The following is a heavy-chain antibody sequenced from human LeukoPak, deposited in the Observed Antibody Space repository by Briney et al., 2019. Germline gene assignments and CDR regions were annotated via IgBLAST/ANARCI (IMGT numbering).Heavy chain of an antibody. CDR3: ARDFGGYCSGTSCHLGWFDT. D-gene: IGHD2-2*01. J-gene: IGHJ5*02. Sequence: GGSLRLSCAASGFTFSSYSMNWVRQAPGKGLEWVSSITSSSSYINYADSVKGRFTISRDNAKNSLYLQMNSLRAEDTAVYYCARDFGGYCSGTSCHLGWFDTWGQGTLVTVSS. CDR1: GFTFSSYS. CDR2: ITSSSSYI. V-gene: IGHV3-21*01.